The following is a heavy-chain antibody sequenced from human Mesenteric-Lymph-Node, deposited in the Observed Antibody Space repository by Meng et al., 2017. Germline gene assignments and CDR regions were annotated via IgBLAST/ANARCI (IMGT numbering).Heavy chain of an antibody. CDR3: AREEGPSSSWYVDY. V-gene: IGHV1-2*06. CDR1: GYTFTGYY. Sequence: QVQLVQSGAEVKKTGASVKVYCKASGYTFTGYYMHWVRQAPGQGLEWMGRINPNSGGTNYAQKFQGRVTMTRDTSISTAYMELSRLRSDDTAVYYCAREEGPSSSWYVDYWGQGTLVTVSS. J-gene: IGHJ4*02. D-gene: IGHD6-13*01. CDR2: INPNSGGT.